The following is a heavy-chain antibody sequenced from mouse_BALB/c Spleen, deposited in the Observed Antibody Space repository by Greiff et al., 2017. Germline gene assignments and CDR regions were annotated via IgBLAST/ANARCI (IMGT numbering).Heavy chain of an antibody. D-gene: IGHD2-14*01. CDR3: ARDGGTHYAMDY. CDR2: ISYDGSN. CDR1: GYSITSGYY. J-gene: IGHJ4*01. V-gene: IGHV3-6*02. Sequence: EVQLQESGPGLVKPSQSLSLTCSVTGYSITSGYYWNWIRQFPGNKLEWMGYISYDGSNNYNPSLKNRISITRDTSKNQFFLKLNSVTTEDTATYYCARDGGTHYAMDYWGQGTSVTVSS.